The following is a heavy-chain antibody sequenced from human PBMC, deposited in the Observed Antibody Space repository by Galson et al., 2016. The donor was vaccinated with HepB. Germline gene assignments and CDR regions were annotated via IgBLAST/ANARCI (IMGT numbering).Heavy chain of an antibody. CDR2: ISPGRPNT. CDR3: AVWLQAHFDH. V-gene: IGHV3-23*01. CDR1: GFAFSNSA. Sequence: SLRLSCAASGFAFSNSAMGWIRQVPGKGLEWVSTISPGRPNTHYADSVWSRLTISRDDAKDTVFLHMYSLRDEYTAVYYCAVWLQAHFDHWGQGTFVAVSS. D-gene: IGHD5-24*01. J-gene: IGHJ4*02.